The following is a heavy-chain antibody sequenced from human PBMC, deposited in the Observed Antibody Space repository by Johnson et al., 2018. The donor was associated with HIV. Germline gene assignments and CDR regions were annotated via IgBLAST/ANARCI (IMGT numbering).Heavy chain of an antibody. CDR3: TKPSTGTYYGFHI. Sequence: VQLVESGGGLVQPGGSLRLSCAASGFTFSSYDMSWVRQAPGKGLEWVSGISNSGSSTYYADSVKGRFTISRDNSKNTVWLQMNSLRGEDTAVYYCTKPSTGTYYGFHIWGQGTMVTVSS. V-gene: IGHV3-23*04. CDR2: ISNSGSST. J-gene: IGHJ3*02. CDR1: GFTFSSYD.